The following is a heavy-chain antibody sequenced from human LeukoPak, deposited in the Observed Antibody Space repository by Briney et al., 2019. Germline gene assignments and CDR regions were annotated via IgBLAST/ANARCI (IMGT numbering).Heavy chain of an antibody. D-gene: IGHD3-9*01. Sequence: GGSLRLSCAASGFTFSSYAMSWVRQAPGKGLEWVSAISGSGGSTYYADSVKGRFTISRDNSKNTLYLQMNSLRAEDTAVYYCAKGYYDILTGYYSIDYWGQGILVTVSS. CDR3: AKGYYDILTGYYSIDY. J-gene: IGHJ4*02. CDR1: GFTFSSYA. CDR2: ISGSGGST. V-gene: IGHV3-23*01.